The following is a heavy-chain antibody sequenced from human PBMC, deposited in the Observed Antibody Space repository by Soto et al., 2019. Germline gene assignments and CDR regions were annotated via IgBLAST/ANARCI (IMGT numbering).Heavy chain of an antibody. Sequence: ASVEVSCKASGGIFSSYAISWVRQAPGQGLEWMGGIIPIFGTANYAQKFQGRVTITADESTSTAYMELSSLRSEDTAVYYCASGSVGQGGVGYYYYGMDVWGQGTTVTVSS. V-gene: IGHV1-69*13. CDR1: GGIFSSYA. J-gene: IGHJ6*02. D-gene: IGHD3-3*01. CDR3: ASGSVGQGGVGYYYYGMDV. CDR2: IIPIFGTA.